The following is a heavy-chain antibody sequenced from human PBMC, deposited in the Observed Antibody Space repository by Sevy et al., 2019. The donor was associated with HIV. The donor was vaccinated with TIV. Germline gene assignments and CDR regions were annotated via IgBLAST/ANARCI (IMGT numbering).Heavy chain of an antibody. CDR3: ARVSYCTNGVCFYGPFDY. V-gene: IGHV3-21*01. D-gene: IGHD2-8*01. J-gene: IGHJ4*02. Sequence: GGSLRLSCAASGFTFSSYSMNWVRQAPGKGLEWVSSISSSSSYIYYAYSVKGRFTISRDNAKNSLYLQMNSLRAEDTAVYYCARVSYCTNGVCFYGPFDYWGQGTLVTVSS. CDR2: ISSSSSYI. CDR1: GFTFSSYS.